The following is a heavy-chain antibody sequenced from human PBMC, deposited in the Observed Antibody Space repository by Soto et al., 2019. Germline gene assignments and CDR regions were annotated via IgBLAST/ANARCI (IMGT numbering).Heavy chain of an antibody. D-gene: IGHD3-16*01. J-gene: IGHJ2*01. CDR1: GVTFKDYG. CDR3: ARDGWGSNWYFDL. Sequence: LRLSCGAPGVTFKDYGMHWVRQAPGKGLEWVAVISYDGKQTYYADSVKGRFTISKDKSKRTLFLQMNSLRVDDTAVYYCARDGWGSNWYFDLWGRGTLVTVS. V-gene: IGHV3-30*03. CDR2: ISYDGKQT.